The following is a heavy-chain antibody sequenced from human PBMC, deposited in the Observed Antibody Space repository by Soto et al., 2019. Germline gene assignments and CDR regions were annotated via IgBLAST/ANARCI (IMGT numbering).Heavy chain of an antibody. CDR2: IIPIFGTA. J-gene: IGHJ6*02. V-gene: IGHV1-69*13. CDR1: GGTFSSYA. Sequence: SVKVSCKASGGTFSSYAISWVRQAPGQGLEWMGGIIPIFGTANYAQKFQGRVTITADESTSTAYMELSSLRSEDTAVYYCARDRYYDILTDYYYYGMDVWGQGTTVTVSS. D-gene: IGHD3-9*01. CDR3: ARDRYYDILTDYYYYGMDV.